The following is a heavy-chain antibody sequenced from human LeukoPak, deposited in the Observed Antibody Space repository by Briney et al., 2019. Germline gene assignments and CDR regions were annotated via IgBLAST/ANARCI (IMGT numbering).Heavy chain of an antibody. CDR3: AAMSSRFEYYFDY. V-gene: IGHV4-39*01. D-gene: IGHD5/OR15-5a*01. Sequence: SETLSLTCTVSGGSISSSSFSCVWVRQPPGKVLQWIGNIHYSGISYYNPSLKSRVTISVDTSRNIFSLKMHSVTAADTAVYYCAAMSSRFEYYFDYWGQGTLVPVSS. J-gene: IGHJ4*02. CDR2: IHYSGIS. CDR1: GGSISSSSFS.